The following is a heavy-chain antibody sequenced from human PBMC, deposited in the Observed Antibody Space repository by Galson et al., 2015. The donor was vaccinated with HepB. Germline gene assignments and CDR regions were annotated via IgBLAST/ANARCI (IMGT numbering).Heavy chain of an antibody. V-gene: IGHV7-4-1*02. D-gene: IGHD3-10*01. J-gene: IGHJ6*02. CDR1: GYTFTSYA. CDR2: INTNTGNP. CDR3: AGGSGDYSHYYYYYGMDV. Sequence: SVKVSCKASGYTFTSYAMNWVRQAPGQGLEWMGWINTNTGNPTYAQGFTGRFVFSLNISVSTAYLQISSLKAEDTAVYYCAGGSGDYSHYYYYYGMDVWGQGTTVTVSS.